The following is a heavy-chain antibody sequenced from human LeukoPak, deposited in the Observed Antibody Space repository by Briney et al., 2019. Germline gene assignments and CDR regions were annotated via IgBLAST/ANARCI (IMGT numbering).Heavy chain of an antibody. J-gene: IGHJ4*02. Sequence: SETLSLSCTVSGGSISSGDYYWSWIRQPPGKGLEWIGYIYYSGSTYYNPSLKSRVTISVDTSKNQFSLKLSSVTAADTAVYYCASYYGDSSLVDYWGQGTLVTVSS. V-gene: IGHV4-30-4*01. CDR1: GGSISSGDYY. CDR3: ASYYGDSSLVDY. CDR2: IYYSGST. D-gene: IGHD4-17*01.